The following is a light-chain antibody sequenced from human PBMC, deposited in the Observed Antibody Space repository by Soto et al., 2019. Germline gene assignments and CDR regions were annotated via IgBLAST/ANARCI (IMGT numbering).Light chain of an antibody. CDR1: QSVSRR. J-gene: IGKJ5*01. CDR2: GAS. CDR3: HHCRA. Sequence: EFVLTHSPGTLSLSPGGRATLSCRASQSVSRRLAWYQQRPGQSPRLLISGASMRASGVPVRFIGSGSGTDFTLTISSVEPEDFVLYYCHHCRAFGQGTRLEI. V-gene: IGKV3-20*01.